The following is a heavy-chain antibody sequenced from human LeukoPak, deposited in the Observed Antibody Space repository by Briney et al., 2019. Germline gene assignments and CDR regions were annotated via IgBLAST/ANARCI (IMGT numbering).Heavy chain of an antibody. V-gene: IGHV4-39*07. J-gene: IGHJ6*03. Sequence: PSETLSLTCSVSGGSISSSSYYWGWIRQPPGKGLEWIGSIYYSGSTYYNPSLKSRVTISVDTSKNQFSLKLSSVTAADTAVYYCAREDRIVVVPAARYYYYMDVCGKGTTVTVSS. D-gene: IGHD2-2*01. CDR2: IYYSGST. CDR3: AREDRIVVVPAARYYYYMDV. CDR1: GGSISSSSYY.